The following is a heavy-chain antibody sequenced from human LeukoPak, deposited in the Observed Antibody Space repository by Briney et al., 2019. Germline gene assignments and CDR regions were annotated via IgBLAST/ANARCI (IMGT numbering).Heavy chain of an antibody. Sequence: PSETLSLTCTVSGGSIGSHYWSWIRQPPGKGLEGIGYVYYSGTTNYNPSLKSRVTISVDTSKNQFSLKLSSVTAADTAVYYCARDYYDSRGEAFDIWGLGTMVTVSS. CDR1: GGSIGSHY. CDR3: ARDYYDSRGEAFDI. D-gene: IGHD3-22*01. V-gene: IGHV4-59*11. J-gene: IGHJ3*02. CDR2: VYYSGTT.